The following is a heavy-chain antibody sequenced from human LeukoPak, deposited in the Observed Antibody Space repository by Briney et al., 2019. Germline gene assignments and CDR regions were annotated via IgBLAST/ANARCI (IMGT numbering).Heavy chain of an antibody. CDR3: ARTDIVATIGTFDY. V-gene: IGHV1-69*06. D-gene: IGHD5-12*01. J-gene: IGHJ4*02. CDR2: IIPIFGTA. Sequence: SVEVSCKASGYTFTSYGISWVRQAPGQGLEWMGGIIPIFGTANYAQKFQGRVTITADKSTSTAYMELSSLRSEDTAVYYCARTDIVATIGTFDYWGQGTLVTVSS. CDR1: GYTFTSYG.